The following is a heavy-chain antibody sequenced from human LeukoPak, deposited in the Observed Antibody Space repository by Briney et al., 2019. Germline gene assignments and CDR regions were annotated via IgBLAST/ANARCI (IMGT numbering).Heavy chain of an antibody. V-gene: IGHV1-69*04. D-gene: IGHD2-21*02. CDR3: ARGRCGGDCYHQADSDY. CDR2: IIPILGIA. Sequence: SVKVSCKASGGTFSSYAISWVRQAPGQGLEWMGRIIPILGIANYAQKFQGRVTITADKSTSTAYLELSSLRSEDTAVYYCARGRCGGDCYHQADSDYWGQGTLVTVSS. J-gene: IGHJ4*02. CDR1: GGTFSSYA.